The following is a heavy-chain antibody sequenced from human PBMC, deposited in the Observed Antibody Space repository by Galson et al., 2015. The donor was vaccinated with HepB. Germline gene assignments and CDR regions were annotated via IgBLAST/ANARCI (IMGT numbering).Heavy chain of an antibody. CDR3: ARVGGYENAFDL. CDR1: GGTFSSYG. D-gene: IGHD5-12*01. J-gene: IGHJ3*01. V-gene: IGHV1-69*04. CDR2: VIPISGVT. Sequence: SVKVSCKASGGTFSSYGISWVRQAPGQGLEWMGRVIPISGVTNYAQRFQGRVTITADRSTSTAYVVLSSLGSQDTGVYYCARVGGYENAFDLWGQGTMITVSS.